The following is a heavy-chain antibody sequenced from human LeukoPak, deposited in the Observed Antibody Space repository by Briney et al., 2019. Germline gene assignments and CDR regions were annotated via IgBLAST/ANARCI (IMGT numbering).Heavy chain of an antibody. CDR3: ARARSLYSSSWQYYLDY. J-gene: IGHJ4*02. V-gene: IGHV4-61*02. Sequence: SETLSLTCTVSGGSISSGSYYWSWIRQPAGKGLEWIGRIYTSGSTNYNPSLKSRVTISVDTSKNQFSLKLSSVTAADTAVYYCARARSLYSSSWQYYLDYWGQGTLVTVST. CDR1: GGSISSGSYY. D-gene: IGHD6-13*01. CDR2: IYTSGST.